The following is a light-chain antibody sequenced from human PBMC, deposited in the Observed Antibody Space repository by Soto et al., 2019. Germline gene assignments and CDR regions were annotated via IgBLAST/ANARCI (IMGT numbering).Light chain of an antibody. CDR3: QQDYSPRT. CDR2: WAS. J-gene: IGKJ1*01. V-gene: IGKV4-1*01. Sequence: TQPPDSLAVSLGERLTIYWKPSQGVLYSSNNKNYLALYQQKPGEPAKVLIYWASTREAGVPDRFSGSGFGTDFTLTISSLQAEEVAGYYCQQDYSPRTFRQGTKVDIK. CDR1: QGVLYSSNNKNY.